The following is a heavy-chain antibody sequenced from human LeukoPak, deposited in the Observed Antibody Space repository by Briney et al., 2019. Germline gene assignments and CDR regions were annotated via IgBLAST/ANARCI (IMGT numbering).Heavy chain of an antibody. Sequence: ASVKVSCKASGYTFTGYYMHWVRQAPGQGLEWMGRIIPILGIANYAQKFQGRVTITADKSTSTAYMELSSLRSEDTAVYYCARDSQDSSGYYCVYYFDYWGQGTLVTVSS. D-gene: IGHD3-22*01. CDR2: IIPILGIA. CDR3: ARDSQDSSGYYCVYYFDY. J-gene: IGHJ4*02. V-gene: IGHV1-69*04. CDR1: GYTFTGYY.